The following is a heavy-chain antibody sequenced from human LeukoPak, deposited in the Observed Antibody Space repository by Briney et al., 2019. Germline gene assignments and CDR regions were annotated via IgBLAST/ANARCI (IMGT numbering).Heavy chain of an antibody. V-gene: IGHV3-43*02. CDR1: GFIFDNYA. J-gene: IGHJ4*02. CDR2: ISGDGGST. CDR3: ARESETSGWYDY. D-gene: IGHD6-19*01. Sequence: GGSLRLSRAAPGFIFDNYAIHWVRQAPGKGLEWVSLISGDGGSTFYADSVRGRFTISRDNTRKSLSLQMSSLRSEDTALYYCARESETSGWYDYWGQGTLVTVSS.